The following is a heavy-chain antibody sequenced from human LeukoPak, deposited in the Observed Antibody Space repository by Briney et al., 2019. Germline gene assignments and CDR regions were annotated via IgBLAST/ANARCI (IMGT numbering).Heavy chain of an antibody. CDR2: IYYSGST. V-gene: IGHV4-31*03. J-gene: IGHJ4*02. CDR1: GGSISSGGYY. D-gene: IGHD3-22*01. Sequence: SETLSLTCTVSGGSISSGGYYWSWIRQHPGKGLERIGYIYYSGSTYYNPSLKSRVTISVDTSKNQFSLKLSSVTAADTAVYYCASLDSSGYTPTSYFDYWGQGTLVTVSS. CDR3: ASLDSSGYTPTSYFDY.